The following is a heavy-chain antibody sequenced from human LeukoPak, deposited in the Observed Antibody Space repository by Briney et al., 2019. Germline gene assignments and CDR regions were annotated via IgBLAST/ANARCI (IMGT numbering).Heavy chain of an antibody. CDR3: ARRITMIVVVNDAFDI. D-gene: IGHD3-22*01. J-gene: IGHJ3*02. CDR2: ISSSSSYI. Sequence: GGSLRLSCAASGFTFSSYAMSWVRQAPGKGLEWVSSISSSSSYIYYADSVKGRFTISRDNAKNSLYLQMNSLRAEDTAVYYCARRITMIVVVNDAFDIWGQGTMVTVSS. CDR1: GFTFSSYA. V-gene: IGHV3-21*01.